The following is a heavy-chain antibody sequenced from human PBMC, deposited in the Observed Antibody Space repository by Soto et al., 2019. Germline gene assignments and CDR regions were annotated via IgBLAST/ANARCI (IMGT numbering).Heavy chain of an antibody. CDR2: IYYKSRWYN. V-gene: IGHV6-1*01. CDR3: ARDWGYDPNPTYYYGMDV. CDR1: GDTVSTNTAA. D-gene: IGHD5-12*01. J-gene: IGHJ6*02. Sequence: SQTRSLTCXISGDTVSTNTAAWNWIRQSPSRGLEWLGRIYYKSRWYNDYSESLKSRIAIIPDTSRNQFSLQLNSVIPEDTAVYYCARDWGYDPNPTYYYGMDVWGQGTKVTVS.